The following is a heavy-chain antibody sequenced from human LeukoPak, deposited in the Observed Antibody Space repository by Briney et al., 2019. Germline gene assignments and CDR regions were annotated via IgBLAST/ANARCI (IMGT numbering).Heavy chain of an antibody. CDR3: ARAASGDAVDFYGSGRRFYSYYMDV. V-gene: IGHV4-39*07. Sequence: SETLSLTCTVSGGSLTSTSHYWDWVRQPPGKGLEWLGSIYSSGSTYYNPSLKSRVTVSFDTSKNQFSLSLTSVTAADTAVYYCARAASGDAVDFYGSGRRFYSYYMDVWGKGTTVTISS. J-gene: IGHJ6*03. D-gene: IGHD3-10*01. CDR2: IYSSGST. CDR1: GGSLTSTSHY.